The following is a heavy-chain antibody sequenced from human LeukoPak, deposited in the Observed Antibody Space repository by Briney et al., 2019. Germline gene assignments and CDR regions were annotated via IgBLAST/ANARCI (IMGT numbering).Heavy chain of an antibody. J-gene: IGHJ3*02. CDR3: AREDYDSSGYYPSAAFDI. CDR1: GGSISSYY. Sequence: QSSETLSLTCTVSGGSISSYYWSWIRQPPGKGLEWIGYIYYSGSTNYNPSLKSRVAISVDTSKNQFSLKLSSVTAADTAVYYCAREDYDSSGYYPSAAFDIWGQGTMVTVSS. CDR2: IYYSGST. V-gene: IGHV4-59*01. D-gene: IGHD3-22*01.